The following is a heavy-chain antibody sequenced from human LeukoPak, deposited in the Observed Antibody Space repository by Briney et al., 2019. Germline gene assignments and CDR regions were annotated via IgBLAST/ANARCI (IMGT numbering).Heavy chain of an antibody. CDR2: IKQDGSKE. J-gene: IGHJ3*02. CDR1: GFTFSSYW. D-gene: IGHD3-22*01. V-gene: IGHV3-7*04. Sequence: GGSLRLSCAASGFTFSSYWMSWVRQAPGKGLEWVANIKQDGSKEYYVDSVKGRFTISRDNAKNSLYLQMNSLRAEDTAVYYCARDSSGYYYPDAFDIWGQGTMVTVSS. CDR3: ARDSSGYYYPDAFDI.